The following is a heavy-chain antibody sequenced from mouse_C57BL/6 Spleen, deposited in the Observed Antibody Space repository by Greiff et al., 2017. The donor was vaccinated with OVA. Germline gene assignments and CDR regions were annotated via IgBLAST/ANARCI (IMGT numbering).Heavy chain of an antibody. CDR2: INPNNGGT. Sequence: DVQLQESGPELVKPGASVKMSCKASGYTFTDYNMHWVKQSHGKSLEWIGYINPNNGGTSYNQKFKGKATLTVNKSSSTAYMELRSLTSEDSAVYYCAREGGYYDDFAYWGQGTLVTVSA. CDR3: AREGGYYDDFAY. V-gene: IGHV1-22*01. D-gene: IGHD2-3*01. CDR1: GYTFTDYN. J-gene: IGHJ3*01.